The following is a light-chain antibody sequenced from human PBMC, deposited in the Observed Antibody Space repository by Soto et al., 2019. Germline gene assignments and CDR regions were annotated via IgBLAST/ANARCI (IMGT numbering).Light chain of an antibody. CDR2: GAS. V-gene: IGKV3-15*01. CDR3: QQYNNWPGT. Sequence: EMVMTLSPATLSVSPGERVTLSCRTSQSISSNLAWYQQKPGQAPRLLISGASTRATGIPARFIGSGSGTEFTLTISSLQSEDFAVYYCQQYNNWPGTFGQGTKVDI. CDR1: QSISSN. J-gene: IGKJ1*01.